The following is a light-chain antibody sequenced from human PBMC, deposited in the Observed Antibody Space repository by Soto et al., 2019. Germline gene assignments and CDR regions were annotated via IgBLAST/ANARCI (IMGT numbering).Light chain of an antibody. CDR3: QQYGSSPWT. CDR2: DAS. V-gene: IGKV3D-20*01. Sequence: EIVMTQSPATLSVSPGERATLSCRASQSVSSNLAWYQQKPGLAPRLLIYDASSRATGIPDRFSGSGSGTDFTLTISRLESEDFAVYYCQQYGSSPWTFGQGTKVDIK. CDR1: QSVSSN. J-gene: IGKJ1*01.